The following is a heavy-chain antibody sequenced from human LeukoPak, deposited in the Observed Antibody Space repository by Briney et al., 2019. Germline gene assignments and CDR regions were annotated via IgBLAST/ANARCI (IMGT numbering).Heavy chain of an antibody. Sequence: GGSLRLSCAASGFTFGSYSMNWVRQAPGKGLEWVSYISSTGSNIHYADPVKGRFTISRDNGKNSLYLQMNSLRDEDTAVYYCARGLIYCGGDCYRAFDIWGQGTMVTVSS. V-gene: IGHV3-48*02. CDR1: GFTFGSYS. D-gene: IGHD2-21*02. CDR2: ISSTGSNI. J-gene: IGHJ3*02. CDR3: ARGLIYCGGDCYRAFDI.